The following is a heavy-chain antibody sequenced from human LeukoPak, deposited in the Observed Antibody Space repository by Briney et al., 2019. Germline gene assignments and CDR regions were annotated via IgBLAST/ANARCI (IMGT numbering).Heavy chain of an antibody. CDR2: ITATSLHI. CDR3: ARAMSTFGGVRNYFDS. CDR1: GVTFSGYS. V-gene: IGHV3-21*06. D-gene: IGHD3-16*01. J-gene: IGHJ4*02. Sequence: GGSLRLSCAASGVTFSGYSMNWVRQAPGKGLEWVSAITATSLHIYYADSMKGRFTISRDNAKSSLDLEMNSLRAEDTAVYYCARAMSTFGGVRNYFDSWGQGTLVTVSS.